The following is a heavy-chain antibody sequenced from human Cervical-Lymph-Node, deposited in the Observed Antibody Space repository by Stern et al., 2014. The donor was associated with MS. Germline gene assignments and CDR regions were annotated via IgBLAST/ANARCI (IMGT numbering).Heavy chain of an antibody. J-gene: IGHJ5*02. CDR3: ARVYQLLWLEGPPKWFDP. D-gene: IGHD2-15*01. V-gene: IGHV3-7*03. Sequence: EVQLVESGGGLVQPGESLRLSCEASGFTFSSYWMIWVRQTPGRGLEWVATINRDGSETYYVDSVKGRFTLSRYNAQNSLFLQMNILRVEDTAVYYCARVYQLLWLEGPPKWFDPWGQGALVTVSA. CDR2: INRDGSET. CDR1: GFTFSSYW.